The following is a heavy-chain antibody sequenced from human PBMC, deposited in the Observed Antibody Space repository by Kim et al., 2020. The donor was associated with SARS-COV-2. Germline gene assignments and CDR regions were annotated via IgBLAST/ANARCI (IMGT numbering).Heavy chain of an antibody. CDR2: IISSSSTI. V-gene: IGHV3-48*02. CDR1: GFTFISYS. CDR3: ARVGNYYDSSGYYRQVDDY. J-gene: IGHJ4*02. Sequence: GGSLRLSCTASGFTFISYSMNWVRQAPGKGLEWVSYIISSSSTIYYSDSVKGRFTISRDNAKNSLYLQMNSLRDEDTAVYYCARVGNYYDSSGYYRQVDDYWGQGTLVTVSS. D-gene: IGHD3-22*01.